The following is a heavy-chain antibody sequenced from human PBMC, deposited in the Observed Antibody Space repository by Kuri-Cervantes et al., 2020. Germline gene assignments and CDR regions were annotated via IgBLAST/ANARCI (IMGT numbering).Heavy chain of an antibody. CDR2: ISWNSGSI. Sequence: GGSLRLSCAASGFTFDDYAMHWVRQAPGKGLEWVSGISWNSGSIGYADSVKGRFTISRDNAKKSLYLQMNSLRAEDTAVYYCARDGRYFDWLYYFDYWGQGTLVTVSS. D-gene: IGHD3-9*01. CDR3: ARDGRYFDWLYYFDY. CDR1: GFTFDDYA. J-gene: IGHJ4*02. V-gene: IGHV3-9*01.